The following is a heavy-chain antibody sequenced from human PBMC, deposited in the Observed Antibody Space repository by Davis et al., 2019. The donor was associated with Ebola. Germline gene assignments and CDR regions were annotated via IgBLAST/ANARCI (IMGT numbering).Heavy chain of an antibody. D-gene: IGHD3-22*01. CDR3: AKGPLYYDSSGYYIT. V-gene: IGHV3-23*01. Sequence: PGGSLRLSCAASGFTFSSYAMSWVRQAPGKGLEWVSAISGSGGSTYYADSVKGRFTISRDNSKNTLYLQMNSLRAEDTAVYYGAKGPLYYDSSGYYITWGQGTLVTVSS. J-gene: IGHJ5*02. CDR2: ISGSGGST. CDR1: GFTFSSYA.